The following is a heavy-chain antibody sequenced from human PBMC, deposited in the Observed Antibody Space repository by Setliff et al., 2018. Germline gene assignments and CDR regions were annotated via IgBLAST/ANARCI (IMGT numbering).Heavy chain of an antibody. V-gene: IGHV3-48*04. CDR3: ANPYSSSWGLYYYYYYYMDV. D-gene: IGHD6-13*01. CDR2: ISSSSHII. CDR1: GFTFSGYS. Sequence: PGGSLRLSCEASGFTFSGYSMNWVRQAPGKGLEWVSYISSSSHIISYADSVKGRFTISRDNAKNTLYLQMNSLRAEDTAVYYCANPYSSSWGLYYYYYYYMDVWGKGTTVTVSS. J-gene: IGHJ6*03.